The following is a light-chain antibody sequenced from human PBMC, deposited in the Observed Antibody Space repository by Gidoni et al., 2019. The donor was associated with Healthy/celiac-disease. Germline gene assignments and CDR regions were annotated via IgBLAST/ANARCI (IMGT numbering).Light chain of an antibody. J-gene: IGKJ1*01. Sequence: DIQMTQSPSSLSASVGDRVTITCRASQSISSYLNWYQQKPGKAPKLLIYAASSLQSGVPSRFSGSGSGTDFTLTISSLQPEDFAPYYCQQSSSTPWTFXXXTKVEIK. CDR2: AAS. CDR1: QSISSY. CDR3: QQSSSTPWT. V-gene: IGKV1-39*01.